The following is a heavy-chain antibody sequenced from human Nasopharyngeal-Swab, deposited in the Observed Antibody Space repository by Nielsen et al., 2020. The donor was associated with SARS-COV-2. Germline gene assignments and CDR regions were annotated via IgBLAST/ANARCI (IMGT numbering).Heavy chain of an antibody. CDR3: ARDSCSGGSCSPLGYYGMDV. D-gene: IGHD2-15*01. Sequence: VRQMPGKGLAWMGIIYPGDSDTRYSPSFQGQVTISADKSISTAYLQWSSLKASDTAMYYCARDSCSGGSCSPLGYYGMDVWGQGTTVTVSS. V-gene: IGHV5-51*01. CDR2: IYPGDSDT. J-gene: IGHJ6*02.